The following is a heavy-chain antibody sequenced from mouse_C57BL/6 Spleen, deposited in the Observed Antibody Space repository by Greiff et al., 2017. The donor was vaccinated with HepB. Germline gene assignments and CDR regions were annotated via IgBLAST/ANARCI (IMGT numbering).Heavy chain of an antibody. V-gene: IGHV5-4*01. CDR1: GFTFSSYA. CDR3: ARDCGYFDV. J-gene: IGHJ1*03. CDR2: ISDGGSYT. Sequence: EVKLMESGGGLVKPGGSLKLSCAASGFTFSSYAMSWVRQTPEKRLEWVATISDGGSYTYYPDNVKGRFTISRDNAKNNLYLQMSHLKSEDTAMYYCARDCGYFDVWGTGTTVTVSS.